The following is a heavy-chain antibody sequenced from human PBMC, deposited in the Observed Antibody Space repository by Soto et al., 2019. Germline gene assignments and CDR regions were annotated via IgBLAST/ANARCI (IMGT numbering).Heavy chain of an antibody. CDR3: ARGGMSVAGLIF. Sequence: QVQMVQSGAEVKKPGSSVKVPCKASGDTFRTYAINWVRQAPGQGLEWMGGIIPVFGTTDYAQKFQGRVTIVADESTTTAYMELRRLTSEDTAVYYCARGGMSVAGLIFWGQGTLVTVSS. J-gene: IGHJ4*02. CDR2: IIPVFGTT. D-gene: IGHD6-19*01. V-gene: IGHV1-69*01. CDR1: GDTFRTYA.